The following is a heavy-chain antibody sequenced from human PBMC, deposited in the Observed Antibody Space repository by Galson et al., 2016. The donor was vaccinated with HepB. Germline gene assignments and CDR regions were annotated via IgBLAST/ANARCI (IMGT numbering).Heavy chain of an antibody. J-gene: IGHJ4*02. Sequence: SLRLSCAASGFTFSAYVMTWVRQVAGKGLEWVSLISGSGVSTYYADSAKGRFTISRDNANNTLFLQMNSLTAEDTAIYYCARGSSGSSGYWGQGTLVTVSS. D-gene: IGHD6-6*01. CDR1: GFTFSAYV. CDR2: ISGSGVST. CDR3: ARGSSGSSGY. V-gene: IGHV3-23*01.